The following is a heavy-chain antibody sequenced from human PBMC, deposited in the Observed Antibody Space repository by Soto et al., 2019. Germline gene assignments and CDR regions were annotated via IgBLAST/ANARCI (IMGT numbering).Heavy chain of an antibody. V-gene: IGHV4-4*02. D-gene: IGHD2-15*01. Sequence: SETLSLTCAVSGGSISSSNWWSWVRQPPGKGLEWIGEIYHSGSTNYNPSLKSRVTISVDKSKNQFSLKLSSVTAADTAVYYCARDTRGCSGGSCYFDYWGQGTLVTVSS. CDR1: GGSISSSNW. J-gene: IGHJ4*02. CDR2: IYHSGST. CDR3: ARDTRGCSGGSCYFDY.